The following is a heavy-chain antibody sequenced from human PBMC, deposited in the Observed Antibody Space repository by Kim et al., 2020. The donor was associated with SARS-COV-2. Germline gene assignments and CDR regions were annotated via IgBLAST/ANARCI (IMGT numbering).Heavy chain of an antibody. J-gene: IGHJ6*01. Sequence: SETLSLTCAVYGGSFSGYYWSWVRQPPAKGLEWDGEINHLGSTNYNPSLKSQVTISVDTSKNQFSLKLSSVTAADTAVYYCARGPNYGGNSIVYYYYYGMDVWGQGDTVTVSS. V-gene: IGHV4-34*01. CDR3: ARGPNYGGNSIVYYYYYGMDV. D-gene: IGHD4-17*01. CDR2: INHLGST. CDR1: GGSFSGYY.